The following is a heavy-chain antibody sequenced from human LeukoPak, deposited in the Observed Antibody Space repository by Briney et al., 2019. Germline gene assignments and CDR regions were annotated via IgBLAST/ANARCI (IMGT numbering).Heavy chain of an antibody. V-gene: IGHV3-21*01. CDR1: GFTFSSYS. J-gene: IGHJ6*03. CDR2: ISSSSSYI. D-gene: IGHD2-8*01. Sequence: GGSLRLSCAASGFTFSSYSMNWVRQAPGKGLEWVSSISSSSSYIYYADSVKGRFTISRDNAKNSRYLQMNSLRAEDTAVYYCARDHPHPYCTNGVCHYYYYYYMDVWGKGTTVTVSS. CDR3: ARDHPHPYCTNGVCHYYYYYYMDV.